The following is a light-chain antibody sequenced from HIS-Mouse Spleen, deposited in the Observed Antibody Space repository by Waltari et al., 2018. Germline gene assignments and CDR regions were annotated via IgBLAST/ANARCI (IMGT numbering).Light chain of an antibody. V-gene: IGKV1-8*01. Sequence: AIRMTQSPSSLSASTGDRVTITCRASQGISSYLAWYQQKPGKAPKLLIYAASPLQSGVPSRFSGSGSGTDFTLTISCLQSEDFATYYCQQYYSYTFTFGPGTKVDIK. CDR1: QGISSY. CDR2: AAS. CDR3: QQYYSYTFT. J-gene: IGKJ3*01.